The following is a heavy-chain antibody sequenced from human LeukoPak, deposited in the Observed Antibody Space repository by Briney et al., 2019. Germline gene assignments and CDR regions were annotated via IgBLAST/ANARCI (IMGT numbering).Heavy chain of an antibody. CDR2: IYHSGST. J-gene: IGHJ5*02. D-gene: IGHD5-12*01. Sequence: SQTLSLTCTVSGGSLSSGGYYWGWIRQPPGRGLEWIGYIYHSGSTYYNPSLKSRVTISVDRSKNQFSLKLSSVTAADTAVYYCARGPSSGYDSDNWFDPWGQGTLVTVSS. CDR3: ARGPSSGYDSDNWFDP. V-gene: IGHV4-30-2*01. CDR1: GGSLSSGGYY.